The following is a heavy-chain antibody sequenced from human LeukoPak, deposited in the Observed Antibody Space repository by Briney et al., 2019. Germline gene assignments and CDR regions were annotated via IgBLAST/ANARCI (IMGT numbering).Heavy chain of an antibody. D-gene: IGHD2-2*01. J-gene: IGHJ4*02. CDR1: GFTFSSYA. V-gene: IGHV3-30-3*01. Sequence: GGSLRLSCAASGFTFSSYAMHWVRQAPGKGLEWVAVISYDGSNKYYADSVKGRFTISRDNSKNTLYLQMDSLRAEDTAVYYCARAGCSSTSCYEEAWEAWGQGTLVTVSS. CDR3: ARAGCSSTSCYEEAWEA. CDR2: ISYDGSNK.